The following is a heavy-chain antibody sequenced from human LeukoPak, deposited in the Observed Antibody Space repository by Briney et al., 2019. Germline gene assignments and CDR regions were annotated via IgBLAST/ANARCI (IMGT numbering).Heavy chain of an antibody. Sequence: SQTLSLTCAVSGGSISSGGYSWSWIRQPPGKGLEWIGEINHSGSTNYNPSLKSRVTISVDTSKNQFSLKLSSVTAADTAVYYCARVRAVGATPSPFYYYGMDVWGQGTTVTVSS. D-gene: IGHD1-26*01. J-gene: IGHJ6*02. CDR2: INHSGST. CDR1: GGSISSGGYS. CDR3: ARVRAVGATPSPFYYYGMDV. V-gene: IGHV4-30-2*01.